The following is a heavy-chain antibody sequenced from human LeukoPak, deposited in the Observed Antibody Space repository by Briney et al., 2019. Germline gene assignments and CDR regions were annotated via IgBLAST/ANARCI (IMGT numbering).Heavy chain of an antibody. J-gene: IGHJ3*02. Sequence: GASVKVSCKASGGTFSSYAISWVRQAPGQGLEWMGGIIPIFGTANYAQKFQGRVTITTDESTSTAYMELSSLRSEDTAVYYCASLIVGATSAFDIWGQGTMVTVSS. V-gene: IGHV1-69*05. CDR2: IIPIFGTA. D-gene: IGHD1-26*01. CDR1: GGTFSSYA. CDR3: ASLIVGATSAFDI.